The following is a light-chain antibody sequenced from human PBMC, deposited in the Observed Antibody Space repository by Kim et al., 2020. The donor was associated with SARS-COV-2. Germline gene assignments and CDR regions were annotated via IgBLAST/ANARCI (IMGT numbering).Light chain of an antibody. J-gene: IGLJ2*01. V-gene: IGLV3-21*04. CDR3: QVWDSSSDHPNVV. CDR1: NIATKI. Sequence: GKPARIPCVGNNIATKILHCYQQQPAQAPVLVIYYYSDRPSGIPERFSGSNSGNTATLTISRVEAGDEADYYCQVWDSSSDHPNVVFGGGTQLTVL. CDR2: YYS.